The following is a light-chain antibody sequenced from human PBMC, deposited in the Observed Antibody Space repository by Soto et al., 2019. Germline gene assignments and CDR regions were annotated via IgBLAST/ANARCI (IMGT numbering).Light chain of an antibody. CDR1: QSVLYSSNNKNY. J-gene: IGKJ2*01. V-gene: IGKV4-1*01. Sequence: DIVMTQSPDSLAVSLGERATINCKSSQSVLYSSNNKNYLAWYQQKPRQPPKLLIYWASTRESGVPDRFSGSGSGTDFTLTISSLQAADVAVYYCQQYYSTPQTFGQGTKLEIK. CDR3: QQYYSTPQT. CDR2: WAS.